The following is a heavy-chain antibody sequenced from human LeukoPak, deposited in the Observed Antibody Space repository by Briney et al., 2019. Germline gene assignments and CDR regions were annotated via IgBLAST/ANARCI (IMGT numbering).Heavy chain of an antibody. CDR1: GYTFTGYY. D-gene: IGHD1-26*01. Sequence: GASVKVSCKASGYTFTGYYMHWVRQAPGQGLEWMGWINPNSGGTNYAQKFQGRVTMTRDTSISTAYMELSRLRSDDTAVYYCARDLSGSFIRYCFDYWGQGTLVTVSS. V-gene: IGHV1-2*02. CDR3: ARDLSGSFIRYCFDY. CDR2: INPNSGGT. J-gene: IGHJ4*02.